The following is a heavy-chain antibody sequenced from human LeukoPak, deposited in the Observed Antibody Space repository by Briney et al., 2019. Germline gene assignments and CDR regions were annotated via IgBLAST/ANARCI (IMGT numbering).Heavy chain of an antibody. D-gene: IGHD2-15*01. V-gene: IGHV3-30-3*02. CDR3: AKIAGKYCSGGSCEVDY. J-gene: IGHJ4*02. Sequence: GGSLRLSCAASGFTFSSYAMHWVRQAPGKGLEWVAVISYDGSNKYYADSVKGRFTISRDNSKNTLYLQMNYLGAEDTAIYYCAKIAGKYCSGGSCEVDYWGQGTLVTVSS. CDR1: GFTFSSYA. CDR2: ISYDGSNK.